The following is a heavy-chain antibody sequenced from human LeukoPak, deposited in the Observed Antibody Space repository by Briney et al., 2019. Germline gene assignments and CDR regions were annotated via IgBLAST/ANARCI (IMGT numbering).Heavy chain of an antibody. CDR1: GYTFTSYA. CDR2: SNAGNGNT. V-gene: IGHV1-3*02. Sequence: GASVKVSCKASGYTFTSYAMHWVRQAPGQRLEWMGWSNAGNGNTKYSQEFQGRVTITRDTSASTAYMELSSLRAEDTAVYYCARVASGYSGYDLDYYYYMDVWGKGTTVTVSS. CDR3: ARVASGYSGYDLDYYYYMDV. J-gene: IGHJ6*03. D-gene: IGHD5-12*01.